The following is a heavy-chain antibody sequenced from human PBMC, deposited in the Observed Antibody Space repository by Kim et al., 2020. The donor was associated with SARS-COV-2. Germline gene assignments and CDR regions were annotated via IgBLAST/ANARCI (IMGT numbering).Heavy chain of an antibody. CDR3: ARQSGIAAAGRNWFDP. V-gene: IGHV4-39*01. D-gene: IGHD6-13*01. Sequence: SLKSGDTISVDTSKNQFSLKLSSVTAADTAVYYCARQSGIAAAGRNWFDPWGQGTLVTVSS. J-gene: IGHJ5*02.